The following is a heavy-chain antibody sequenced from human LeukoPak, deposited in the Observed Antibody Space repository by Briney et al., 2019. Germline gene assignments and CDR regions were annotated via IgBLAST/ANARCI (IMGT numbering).Heavy chain of an antibody. Sequence: SETLSLTCAVYGGSFSGYYWSWIRQPPGKGLEWIGEINHRGSTNYNPSLKSRVTISVDTSKNQFSLKLSSVTAADTAVYYCARRGYCSSTSCLLNNDAFDIWGQGTMVTVSS. CDR3: ARRGYCSSTSCLLNNDAFDI. V-gene: IGHV4-34*01. CDR1: GGSFSGYY. J-gene: IGHJ3*02. D-gene: IGHD2-2*01. CDR2: INHRGST.